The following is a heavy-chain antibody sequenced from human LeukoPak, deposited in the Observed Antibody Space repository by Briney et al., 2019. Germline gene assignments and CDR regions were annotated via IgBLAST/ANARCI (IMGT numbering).Heavy chain of an antibody. V-gene: IGHV3-30*02. CDR1: GFTFSSYG. Sequence: GGSLRLSCAASGFTFSSYGMHWVRQAPGKGLEWVAFIRYDGSNKYYADSVKGRFTISRDNSKNTLYLQMNSLRAEDTAVYYCAIIPAAIYYYYMDLWGKGTTVTVSS. D-gene: IGHD2-2*01. CDR3: AIIPAAIYYYYMDL. CDR2: IRYDGSNK. J-gene: IGHJ6*03.